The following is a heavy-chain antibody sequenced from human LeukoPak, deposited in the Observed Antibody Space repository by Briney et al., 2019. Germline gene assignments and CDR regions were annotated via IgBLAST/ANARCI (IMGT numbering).Heavy chain of an antibody. Sequence: PSETLSLTCTVSGGSISGSYWSWIRQPAGKGLEWIGRIYSSGSTNYNYNPSLKSRVTMSVDTSKNQFSLKLSSVTAADTAVYYCARHDYGDYWGQGTLVTVSS. V-gene: IGHV4-4*07. J-gene: IGHJ4*02. CDR3: ARHDYGDY. CDR2: IYSSGST. CDR1: GGSISGSY.